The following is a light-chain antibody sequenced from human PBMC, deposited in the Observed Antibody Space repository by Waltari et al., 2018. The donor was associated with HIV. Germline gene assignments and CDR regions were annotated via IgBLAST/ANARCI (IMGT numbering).Light chain of an antibody. V-gene: IGLV3-21*02. Sequence: SYVLTQPPSVSVVPGQTATIPCGGSDIGTQQGNWYQQKPGQAPVMVVYDDGDRPSGISERFSGSNSGNPATLTISRVEAGDEADYYCQVWDLGSDQLVFGTATKVTVL. CDR1: DIGTQQ. CDR2: DDG. CDR3: QVWDLGSDQLV. J-gene: IGLJ1*01.